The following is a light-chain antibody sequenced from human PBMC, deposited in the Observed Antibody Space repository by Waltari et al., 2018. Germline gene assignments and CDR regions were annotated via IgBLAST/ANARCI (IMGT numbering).Light chain of an antibody. CDR2: DAS. CDR3: QQYNRGPPIT. J-gene: IGKJ5*01. CDR1: QSVSSN. Sequence: EIVMTQSPATLSVSPGETATLSCRASQSVSSNVAWYQKKPGQAPRLLIYDASPRATSIPAKFMGSGSGTDFTLTISSLQSEDVAVYYCQQYNRGPPITFGHGTRLEIK. V-gene: IGKV3-15*01.